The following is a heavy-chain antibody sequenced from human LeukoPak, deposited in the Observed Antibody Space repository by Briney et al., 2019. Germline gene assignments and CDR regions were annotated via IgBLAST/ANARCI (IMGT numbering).Heavy chain of an antibody. Sequence: GGSLRLSCAASGFTFSSYAMRWVRQAPGKGLEWVSAISGSGGSTYYADSVKGRFTISRDNSKNTLYLQMNSLRAEDTAVYYCAKAYYYDSSGYYPFDYWGQGTLVTVSS. CDR1: GFTFSSYA. D-gene: IGHD3-22*01. CDR2: ISGSGGST. V-gene: IGHV3-23*01. J-gene: IGHJ4*02. CDR3: AKAYYYDSSGYYPFDY.